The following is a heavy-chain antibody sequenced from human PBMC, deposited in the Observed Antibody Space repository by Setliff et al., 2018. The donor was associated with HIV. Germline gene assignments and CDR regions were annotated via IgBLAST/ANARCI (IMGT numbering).Heavy chain of an antibody. J-gene: IGHJ3*02. V-gene: IGHV4-39*07. CDR3: ARERIAVAGPRVAFDI. CDR1: GGSIRSSSYF. D-gene: IGHD6-19*01. CDR2: IHYSGRT. Sequence: PSETLSLTCTVSGGSIRSSSYFWGWIRQPPGKGLEWIGSIHYSGRTYYNPSLKSRVTISVDTSKNPFSLKLSSVTAADTAVYYCARERIAVAGPRVAFDIGGQGTMVTVSS.